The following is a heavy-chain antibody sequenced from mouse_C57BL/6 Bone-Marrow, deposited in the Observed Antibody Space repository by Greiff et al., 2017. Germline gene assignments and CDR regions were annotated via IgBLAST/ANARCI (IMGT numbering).Heavy chain of an antibody. CDR2: ISSGGSYT. V-gene: IGHV5-6*02. Sequence: EVKLVESGGDLVKPGGSLKLSCAASGFTFSSYGMSWVRQTPDKRLEWVATISSGGSYTYYPDSVKGRFTISIDNAKNTLYLQMSSLKSEDTAMYYCARRWLLQFAYWGQGTLVTVSA. CDR3: ARRWLLQFAY. D-gene: IGHD2-3*01. J-gene: IGHJ3*01. CDR1: GFTFSSYG.